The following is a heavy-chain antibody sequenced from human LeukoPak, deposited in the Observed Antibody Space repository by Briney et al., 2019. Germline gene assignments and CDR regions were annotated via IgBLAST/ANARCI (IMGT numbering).Heavy chain of an antibody. V-gene: IGHV3-20*04. CDR1: GFTFSNYW. Sequence: GGSLRLSCAASGFTFSNYWMHWVRQAPGKGLEWVSSINWSGGSTAYADSVKGRFTISRDNAKNSLFLQMNSLRAEDTALYYCARDFYGDSYFDYWGQGTLVTVSS. CDR3: ARDFYGDSYFDY. D-gene: IGHD4-17*01. CDR2: INWSGGST. J-gene: IGHJ4*02.